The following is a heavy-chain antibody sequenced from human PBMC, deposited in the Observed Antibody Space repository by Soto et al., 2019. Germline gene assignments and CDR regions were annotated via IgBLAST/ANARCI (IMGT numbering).Heavy chain of an antibody. V-gene: IGHV1-46*01. D-gene: IGHD3-16*01. CDR1: GYTFTSYY. Sequence: ASVKVSCKASGYTFTSYYMHWVRQAPGQGLEWMGIINPSGGSTSYAQKFQGRVTMTRDTSTSTVYMELSSLRSEDTAVYYCARVVPSGVGYFGYYYGMDVWGQGATVTVSS. CDR2: INPSGGST. J-gene: IGHJ6*02. CDR3: ARVVPSGVGYFGYYYGMDV.